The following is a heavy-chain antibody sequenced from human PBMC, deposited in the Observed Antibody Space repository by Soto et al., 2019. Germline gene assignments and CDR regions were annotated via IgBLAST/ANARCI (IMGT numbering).Heavy chain of an antibody. CDR2: IDTDGTYT. D-gene: IGHD3-16*01. V-gene: IGHV3-74*01. J-gene: IGHJ4*02. CDR3: VRDTFGPRDY. CDR1: GFTFNSYW. Sequence: GGSLRLSCAASGFTFNSYWMHWVRQVPGKGLVWVPRIDTDGTYTSYADSVKGRFTISRDNAKNTLYLQMNSLRGEDTALYYCVRDTFGPRDYWGQGTLVTVSS.